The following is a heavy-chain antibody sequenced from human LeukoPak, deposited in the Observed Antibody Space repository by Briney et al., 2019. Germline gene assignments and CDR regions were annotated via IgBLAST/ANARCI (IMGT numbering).Heavy chain of an antibody. V-gene: IGHV5-51*01. J-gene: IGHJ4*02. CDR3: ARLRWGSTSRYDY. D-gene: IGHD2-2*01. CDR1: GYSFTSYW. CDR2: IYAGDSDT. Sequence: GESLKISCKGSGYSFTSYWIGWVRLMPGKGLEWMGIIYAGDSDTKYSPSLQGQVNISADKSISTAYLQWGSLQASDTGMYYCARLRWGSTSRYDYWGRGTLVTVSS.